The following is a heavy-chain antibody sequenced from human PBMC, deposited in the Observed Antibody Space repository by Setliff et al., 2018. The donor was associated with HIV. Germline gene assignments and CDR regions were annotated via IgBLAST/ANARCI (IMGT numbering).Heavy chain of an antibody. D-gene: IGHD2-15*01. CDR3: AKQHCAGGSCYDAY. CDR1: GFTFSSYG. V-gene: IGHV3-30*02. Sequence: PGGSLRLSCAASGFTFSSYGMHWVRQAPGKGLEWVAFIRYDGSNKYYADSVKGRFTISRDNSKNTLYLQMNTLRDEDTAVYYCAKQHCAGGSCYDAYWGRGTLVTAPQ. CDR2: IRYDGSNK. J-gene: IGHJ4*02.